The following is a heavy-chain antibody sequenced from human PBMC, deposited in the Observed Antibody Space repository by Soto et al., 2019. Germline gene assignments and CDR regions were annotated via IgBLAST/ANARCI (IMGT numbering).Heavy chain of an antibody. Sequence: QVQLQESGPGLMKPSGTLSLTCAVSGGSISTNWWSWVRQPPGKGLEWSGEIYHSGRTNYNPSLMTQATVSMDKPQILLSLTLNSVTAADSAVYYCARHIAVSGTRGFDFWGQGTLVTVSS. J-gene: IGHJ4*02. CDR2: IYHSGRT. D-gene: IGHD6-19*01. CDR1: GGSISTNW. V-gene: IGHV4-4*02. CDR3: ARHIAVSGTRGFDF.